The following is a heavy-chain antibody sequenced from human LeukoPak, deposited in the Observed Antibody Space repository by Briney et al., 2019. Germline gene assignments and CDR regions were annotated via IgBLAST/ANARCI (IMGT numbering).Heavy chain of an antibody. CDR3: ARDGLERPLGY. J-gene: IGHJ4*02. V-gene: IGHV1-2*02. D-gene: IGHD1-1*01. CDR1: GYTFTGYY. CDR2: INPNSGGT. Sequence: ASVKVSCKASGYTFTGYYMHWVRQAPGQGLEWMGWINPNSGGTNYAQKFQGRVTMTRDTSTSTVYMELSSLRSEDTAVYYCARDGLERPLGYWGQGTLVTVSS.